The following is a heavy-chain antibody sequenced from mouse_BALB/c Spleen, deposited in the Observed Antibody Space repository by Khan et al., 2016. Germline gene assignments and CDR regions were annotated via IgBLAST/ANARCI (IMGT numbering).Heavy chain of an antibody. CDR1: GFDFSRYW. CDR2: INADSSTI. D-gene: IGHD1-3*01. V-gene: IGHV4-1*02. Sequence: EVKLLESGGGLVQPGGSLKLSCAASGFDFSRYWMNWVRQAPGKGLEWIGEINADSSTINYTPSLKDKFIISRDNAKNPLYLQMTKLRSEDTALYYCAKEEVVLWCAYWGQGTLVTASA. J-gene: IGHJ3*01. CDR3: AKEEVVLWCAY.